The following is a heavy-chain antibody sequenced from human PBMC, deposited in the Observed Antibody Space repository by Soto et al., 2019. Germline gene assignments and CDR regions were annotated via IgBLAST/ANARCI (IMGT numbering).Heavy chain of an antibody. CDR2: IYYSGST. J-gene: IGHJ4*02. D-gene: IGHD3-22*01. Sequence: PSETLSLTCTVSGGSISSSSYYWGWIHQPPGKGLEWIGSIYYSGSTYYNPSLKSRVTISVDTSKNQFSLKLSSVTAADTAVYYCARQNYYDSSGYYLDYWGQGTLVTVSS. CDR1: GGSISSSSYY. CDR3: ARQNYYDSSGYYLDY. V-gene: IGHV4-39*01.